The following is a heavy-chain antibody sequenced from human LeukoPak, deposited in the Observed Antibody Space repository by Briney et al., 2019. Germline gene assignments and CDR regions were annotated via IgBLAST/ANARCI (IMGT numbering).Heavy chain of an antibody. D-gene: IGHD3-22*01. CDR1: GYSFTSYW. CDR3: ARSYYYDSSGYSYYFDY. CDR2: IYPGDSDT. J-gene: IGHJ4*02. V-gene: IGHV5-51*01. Sequence: GESLKISCKGSGYSFTSYWIGWVRQMPGKGLEWMGIIYPGDSDTRYSPPFQGQVTISADKSIRTAYLQWSSLKASDTAMYYCARSYYYDSSGYSYYFDYWGQGTLVTVSS.